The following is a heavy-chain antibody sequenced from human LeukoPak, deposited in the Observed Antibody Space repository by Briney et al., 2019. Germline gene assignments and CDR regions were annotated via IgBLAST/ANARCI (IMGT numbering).Heavy chain of an antibody. CDR1: GFTFSSYA. Sequence: GGSLRLSCAASGFTFSSYAMSWVRQAPGKGLEWVSAISGGGGSTYYADSVKGRFTISRDNSKNTLYLQMNSLRAEDTAVYYCAKETFGGVIVRQYYFDYWGQGTLVTVSS. CDR3: AKETFGGVIVRQYYFDY. V-gene: IGHV3-23*01. CDR2: ISGGGGST. D-gene: IGHD3-16*02. J-gene: IGHJ4*02.